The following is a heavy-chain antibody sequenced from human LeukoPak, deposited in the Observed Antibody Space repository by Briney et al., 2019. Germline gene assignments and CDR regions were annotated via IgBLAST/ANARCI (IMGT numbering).Heavy chain of an antibody. CDR2: IYYSGST. V-gene: IGHV4-38-2*02. Sequence: SETLSLTCTVSGYSISSGYYWGWIRQPPGKGLEWIGSIYYSGSTYYNPSLKSRVTISVDTSKNQFSLKLSSVTAADTAVYYCAGIAGYSYGHSVWRFDYWGQGTLVTVSS. CDR1: GYSISSGYY. D-gene: IGHD5-18*01. CDR3: AGIAGYSYGHSVWRFDY. J-gene: IGHJ4*02.